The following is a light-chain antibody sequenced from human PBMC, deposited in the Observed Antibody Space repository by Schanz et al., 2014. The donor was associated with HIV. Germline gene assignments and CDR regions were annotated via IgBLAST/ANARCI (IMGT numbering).Light chain of an antibody. CDR1: SSSIGAGYD. CDR3: QSFDGSLGGVL. CDR2: ANS. J-gene: IGLJ3*02. Sequence: QSVLTQPPSVSGAPGQRVSISCTGSSSSIGAGYDVHWYQFLPGTAPKLIINANSNRPTGIPGRFSGSKSDSSASLTITGLQPEDEADYYCQSFDGSLGGVLFGGGTKLTVL. V-gene: IGLV1-40*02.